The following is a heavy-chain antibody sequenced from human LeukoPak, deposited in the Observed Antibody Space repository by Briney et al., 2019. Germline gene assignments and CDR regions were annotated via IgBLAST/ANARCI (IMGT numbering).Heavy chain of an antibody. CDR3: ARLYYDSSGYYQICYFDY. CDR2: IYYSGRT. D-gene: IGHD3-22*01. Sequence: PSETLSLTCTVSGGSISSSSYYWGWIRQPPGEGLEWIGSIYYSGRTYYNPSLKSPVTISVDTSKNQLSLNLSSVTAADTAVYYCARLYYDSSGYYQICYFDYWGQGTLVTVSS. J-gene: IGHJ4*02. CDR1: GGSISSSSYY. V-gene: IGHV4-39*01.